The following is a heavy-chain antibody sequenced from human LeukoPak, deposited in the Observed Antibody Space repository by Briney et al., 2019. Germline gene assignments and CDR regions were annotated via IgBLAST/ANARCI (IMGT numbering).Heavy chain of an antibody. CDR1: GGSISSNNLY. V-gene: IGHV4-39*02. J-gene: IGHJ6*03. Sequence: KPSETLSLTCTVSGGSISSNNLYWGWIRQPPGKGLEWIGSIYYSGSTYYNPSLKSRATVSVDTSKNQFSLKLSSVTAADTAVYYCARDRSSSSGRYYYYYMDVWGKGTTVTVSS. CDR3: ARDRSSSSGRYYYYYMDV. CDR2: IYYSGST. D-gene: IGHD6-6*01.